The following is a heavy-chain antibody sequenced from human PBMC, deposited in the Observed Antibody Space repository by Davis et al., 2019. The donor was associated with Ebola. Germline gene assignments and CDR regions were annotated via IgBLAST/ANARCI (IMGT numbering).Heavy chain of an antibody. D-gene: IGHD3-16*01. J-gene: IGHJ4*02. CDR1: GYTFTSYA. Sequence: AASVTVSCKASGYTFTSYAMHWLRQAPGQRFEWLGWITTNTASPTYARGFSERFVFSLDTSVDTAFLQINNLRAEDTAIYYCARGMGELALNWGQGTLVTVSS. V-gene: IGHV7-4-1*02. CDR2: ITTNTASP. CDR3: ARGMGELALN.